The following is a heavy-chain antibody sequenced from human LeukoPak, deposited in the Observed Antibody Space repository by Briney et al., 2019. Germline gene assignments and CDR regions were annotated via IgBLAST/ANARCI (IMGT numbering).Heavy chain of an antibody. V-gene: IGHV3-33*01. Sequence: GRSLGLSCVASGFTFRNYGMHWVRQAPGKGLEWVAVIWYDGSKQNYADSMKGRFTISRDNSKSTLYLQMNSLRAEDTAVYYCATVRRGSSGWYADVWGRGTTVTVSS. J-gene: IGHJ6*02. CDR1: GFTFRNYG. CDR2: IWYDGSKQ. CDR3: ATVRRGSSGWYADV. D-gene: IGHD6-19*01.